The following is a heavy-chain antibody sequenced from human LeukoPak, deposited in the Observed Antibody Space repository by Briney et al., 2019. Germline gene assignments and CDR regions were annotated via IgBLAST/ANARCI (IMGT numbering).Heavy chain of an antibody. CDR3: ARAPGYCSCGSCYSGAFDI. Sequence: ASVKVSCKASGYTFTSYYMNSVRQSPRQGLVWIGIINSTGVSTTYAQKFQARVTMTTDTSTSTVYMVLSGSRADDTAVYYCARAPGYCSCGSCYSGAFDIWGQGTIITVSS. D-gene: IGHD2-15*01. CDR1: GYTFTSYY. J-gene: IGHJ3*02. V-gene: IGHV1-46*01. CDR2: INSTGVST.